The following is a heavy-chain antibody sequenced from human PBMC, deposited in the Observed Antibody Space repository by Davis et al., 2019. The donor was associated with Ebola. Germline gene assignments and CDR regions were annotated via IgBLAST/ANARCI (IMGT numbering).Heavy chain of an antibody. J-gene: IGHJ6*02. CDR3: ARDTQYSSSWLLLYYYGMDV. CDR1: GYTFTSYG. V-gene: IGHV1-18*04. CDR2: ISAYNGNT. D-gene: IGHD6-13*01. Sequence: AASVKVSCKASGYTFTSYGISWVRQAPGQGLEWMGWISAYNGNTNYAQKLQGRVTMTTDTSTSTAYMELRSLRSDDTAVYYCARDTQYSSSWLLLYYYGMDVWGQGTTVTVSS.